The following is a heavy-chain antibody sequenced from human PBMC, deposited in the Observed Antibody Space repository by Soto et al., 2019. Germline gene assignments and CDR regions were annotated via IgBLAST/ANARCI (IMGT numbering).Heavy chain of an antibody. V-gene: IGHV3-74*01. Sequence: GGSLRLSCAASGFTFSSYWMNWVRQAPGKGLVWVSRINSDGSSTSYADSVKGRFTSSRENAKNTLYLQMNSLRAEDTAGYYCARDLPAAAGQYYFDYWGQGTLVTVSS. J-gene: IGHJ4*02. CDR1: GFTFSSYW. CDR2: INSDGSST. CDR3: ARDLPAAAGQYYFDY. D-gene: IGHD6-13*01.